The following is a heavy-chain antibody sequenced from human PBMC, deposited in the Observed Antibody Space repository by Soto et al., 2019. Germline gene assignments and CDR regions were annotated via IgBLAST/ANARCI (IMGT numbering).Heavy chain of an antibody. CDR2: IYFSGAT. Sequence: QVQLQESGPGLVKPSETLSLTYTVSGVSFSSGGYYWTWIRQRPGKGLEWIGYIYFSGATYYNPSLKSRVTKSVDTSKNQFSLNLSSVTAADTAIYYCARDNGGLDYWGQGTLVTVSS. CDR1: GVSFSSGGYY. J-gene: IGHJ4*02. V-gene: IGHV4-31*03. D-gene: IGHD2-8*01. CDR3: ARDNGGLDY.